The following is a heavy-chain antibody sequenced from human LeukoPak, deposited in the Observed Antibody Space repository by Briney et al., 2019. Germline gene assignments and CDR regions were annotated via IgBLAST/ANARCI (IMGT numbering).Heavy chain of an antibody. D-gene: IGHD3-22*01. CDR2: IFGSGGST. CDR1: GFTFSSYA. V-gene: IGHV3-23*01. J-gene: IGHJ4*02. CDR3: ARETYYYDSSGLFFDY. Sequence: KPGGSLRLSCAASGFTFSSYAMYWVRQAPGKGLEWVSGIFGSGGSTHYADSVKGRFTISRDNSKNTLYLQMNSLRAEDTAVYYCARETYYYDSSGLFFDYWGQGTLVTVSS.